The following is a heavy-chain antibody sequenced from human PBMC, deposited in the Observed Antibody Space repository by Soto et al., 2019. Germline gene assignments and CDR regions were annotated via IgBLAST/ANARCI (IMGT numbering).Heavy chain of an antibody. V-gene: IGHV1-18*01. CDR2: ISTYNGNT. Sequence: GASVKVSCKASGYTLTSHGISWVRQAPGQGLEWMGWISTYNGNTKYAQKFQERVTMTADTSTNTARMELRSLRSDDTAMYYCARGYYDSSGPFDYWGQGTLVTVSS. CDR1: GYTLTSHG. CDR3: ARGYYDSSGPFDY. D-gene: IGHD3-22*01. J-gene: IGHJ4*02.